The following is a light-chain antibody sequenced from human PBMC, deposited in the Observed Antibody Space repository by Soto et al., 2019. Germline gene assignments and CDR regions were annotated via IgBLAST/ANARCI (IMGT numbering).Light chain of an antibody. Sequence: QSALTQPPSASGSPGQSVTISCTGTSSDVGGYNYVSWYQQHPGEAPKLMIYEVSKRPSGVPDRFSGSKSGNTASLTVSGLQAEDEADYYCCSYAVTNNFVFGGGTKLTVL. J-gene: IGLJ2*01. V-gene: IGLV2-8*01. CDR1: SSDVGGYNY. CDR3: CSYAVTNNFV. CDR2: EVS.